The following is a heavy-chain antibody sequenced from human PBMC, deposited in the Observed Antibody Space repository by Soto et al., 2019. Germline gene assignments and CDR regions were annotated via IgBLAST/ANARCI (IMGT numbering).Heavy chain of an antibody. V-gene: IGHV1-18*01. Sequence: ASVKVSCKASGYTFTSYGISWVRRAPGQGLEWMGWISAYNGNTNYAQKLQGRVTMTTDTSTSTAYMELRSLRSDDTAVYYCARDRSSSSGYYGMDVWGQGTTVTVSS. CDR1: GYTFTSYG. J-gene: IGHJ6*02. CDR2: ISAYNGNT. CDR3: ARDRSSSSGYYGMDV. D-gene: IGHD6-13*01.